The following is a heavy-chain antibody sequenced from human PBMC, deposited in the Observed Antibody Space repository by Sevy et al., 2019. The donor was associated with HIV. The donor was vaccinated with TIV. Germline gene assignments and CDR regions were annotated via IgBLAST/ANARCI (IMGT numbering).Heavy chain of an antibody. CDR2: IKQGGSEK. D-gene: IGHD2-15*01. CDR3: ARGGGVY. J-gene: IGHJ4*02. Sequence: GGSLRLSCAASGFTFSSYYMSWVRQAPGKGLEWVANIKQGGSEKYYVDSVKGRFTISRDNAKNSLYLQMNSLRAEDTAVYYCARGGGVYWGQGTLVTVSS. V-gene: IGHV3-7*04. CDR1: GFTFSSYY.